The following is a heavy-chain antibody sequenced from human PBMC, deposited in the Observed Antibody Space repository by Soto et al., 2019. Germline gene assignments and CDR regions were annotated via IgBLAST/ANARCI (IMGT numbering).Heavy chain of an antibody. V-gene: IGHV2-5*05. D-gene: IGHD2-15*01. CDR2: IYWRGTQ. CDR1: GFSFNDSGVA. J-gene: IGHJ4*02. Sequence: QITLQESGPSVVKPTQTLTLTCSFSGFSFNDSGVAVGWVRQTPSKALVWLGLIYWRGTQRYGPSLDTRVTITKDSYNNQVVLTMSNMAPVDTVTYFCIHRGEGRRHLDYWGQGALVTVSS. CDR3: IHRGEGRRHLDY.